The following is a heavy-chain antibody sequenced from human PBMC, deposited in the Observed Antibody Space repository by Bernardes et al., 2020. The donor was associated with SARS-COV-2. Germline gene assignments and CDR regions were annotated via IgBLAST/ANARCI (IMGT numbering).Heavy chain of an antibody. V-gene: IGHV3-23*01. D-gene: IGHD3-10*01. CDR3: AKDRYYGSGTYSSFDF. CDR2: ISTSGDIT. Sequence: GGSLRLSCAASGFIFNNYAMSWVRQAPGKGLEWVSLISTSGDITYYADSVKGRFTISRDNSKNRLYLQMNSLRAEDTAVYYCAKDRYYGSGTYSSFDFWGQGTLVSVSS. J-gene: IGHJ4*02. CDR1: GFIFNNYA.